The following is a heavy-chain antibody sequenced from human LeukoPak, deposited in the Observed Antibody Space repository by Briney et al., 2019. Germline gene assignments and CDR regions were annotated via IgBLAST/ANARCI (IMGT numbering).Heavy chain of an antibody. CDR2: IIPIFGTA. V-gene: IGHV1-69*05. D-gene: IGHD3-22*01. J-gene: IGHJ4*02. CDR1: GGTFSSYA. Sequence: GASVKVSCKASGGTFSSYAISWVRQAPGQGLEWMGGIIPIFGTANYAQKFQGRVTITTDESTSTAYMELSSLRSEDTAVYYCARVVHGSSGYMYYFDYWGQGTLVTVSS. CDR3: ARVVHGSSGYMYYFDY.